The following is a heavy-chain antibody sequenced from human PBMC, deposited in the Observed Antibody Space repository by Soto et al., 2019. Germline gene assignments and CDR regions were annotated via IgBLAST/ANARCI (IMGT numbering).Heavy chain of an antibody. CDR2: ISGSGGST. V-gene: IGHV3-23*01. Sequence: GSLRLSCAASGFTFSSYAMSWVRQAPGKGLEWVSAISGSGGSTYYADSVKGRLTISRDNSKNTLYLQMNSLRAEDTAVYYCAKDHGDYDSSGYYLYYYYGMDVWGQGTTVTVSS. D-gene: IGHD3-22*01. CDR3: AKDHGDYDSSGYYLYYYYGMDV. CDR1: GFTFSSYA. J-gene: IGHJ6*02.